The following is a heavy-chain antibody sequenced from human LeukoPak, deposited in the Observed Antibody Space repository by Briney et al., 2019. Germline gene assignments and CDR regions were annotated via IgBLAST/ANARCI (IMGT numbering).Heavy chain of an antibody. CDR1: GFTFSSYG. CDR3: ARGRIAAAGRGITFDY. V-gene: IGHV3-33*01. J-gene: IGHJ4*02. CDR2: IWYDGSNK. Sequence: PGGSLRLSCAASGFTFSSYGMHWVRQAPGKGLEWVAVIWYDGSNKYYADSVKGRFTISRDNSKNTLYLQMNSPRAEDTAVYYCARGRIAAAGRGITFDYWGQGTLVTVSS. D-gene: IGHD6-13*01.